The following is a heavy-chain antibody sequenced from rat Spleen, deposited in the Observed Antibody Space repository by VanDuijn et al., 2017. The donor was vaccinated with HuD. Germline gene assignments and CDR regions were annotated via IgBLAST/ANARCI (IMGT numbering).Heavy chain of an antibody. D-gene: IGHD1-10*01. CDR1: GFTFNNYW. Sequence: EVRLVESGGGLVQPGRSLKLSCVGSGFTFNNYWMTWIRQAPGKGLEWIASISTGGGNTYYRDSVKGRFTISRDNAKSTLYLQMDSLRSEDTATYYCATDRNKERFAYWGQGTLVTVSS. CDR3: ATDRNKERFAY. CDR2: ISTGGGNT. V-gene: IGHV5-31*01. J-gene: IGHJ3*01.